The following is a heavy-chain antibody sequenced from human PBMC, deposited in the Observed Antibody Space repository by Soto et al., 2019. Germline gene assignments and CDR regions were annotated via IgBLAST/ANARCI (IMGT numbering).Heavy chain of an antibody. J-gene: IGHJ4*02. V-gene: IGHV3-21*04. CDR3: AREYYAFFDY. D-gene: IGHD3-16*01. Sequence: PGGSLRLSCAASGFTFSSYAMPWVRQAPGKGLEWVSSIDYSGSSTPNANSVAGRFTISRDNTKNLLYLQMNNLRADDTAVYYCAREYYAFFDYWGQGALVTVSS. CDR2: IDYSGSST. CDR1: GFTFSSYA.